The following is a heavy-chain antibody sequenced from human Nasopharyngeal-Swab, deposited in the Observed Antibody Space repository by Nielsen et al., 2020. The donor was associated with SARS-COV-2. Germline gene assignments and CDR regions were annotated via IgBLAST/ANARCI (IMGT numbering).Heavy chain of an antibody. Sequence: GGSLRLSCAASGFSFRSYEMNWVRQAPGKGLEWVSYISSSGSTIYYADSVKGRFTISRDNAKNSLYLQMNSLRAEDTAVYYCARDYRTYYYDSSGYYASYDYGMDVWGQGTTVTVSS. V-gene: IGHV3-48*03. CDR3: ARDYRTYYYDSSGYYASYDYGMDV. CDR1: GFSFRSYE. CDR2: ISSSGSTI. J-gene: IGHJ6*02. D-gene: IGHD3-22*01.